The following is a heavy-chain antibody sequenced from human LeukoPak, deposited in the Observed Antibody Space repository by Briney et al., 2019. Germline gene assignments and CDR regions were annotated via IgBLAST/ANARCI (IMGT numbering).Heavy chain of an antibody. V-gene: IGHV3-30*02. D-gene: IGHD1-26*01. Sequence: SGGSLRLSCAASGFTFSSYGMHWVRQAPGKGLEWVAFIRYDGSNKYYADSVKGRFTISRDNSKNTLYLQMNSLRAEDTAVYYCAKDMERELPPYYYYYYMDVWGKGTTVTVSS. CDR1: GFTFSSYG. J-gene: IGHJ6*03. CDR3: AKDMERELPPYYYYYYMDV. CDR2: IRYDGSNK.